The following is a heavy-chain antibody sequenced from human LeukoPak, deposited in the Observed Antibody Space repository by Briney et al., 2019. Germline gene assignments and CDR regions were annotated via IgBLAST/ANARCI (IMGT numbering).Heavy chain of an antibody. CDR1: GYTFTSYG. V-gene: IGHV1-18*01. Sequence: ASVKVSCKASGYTFTSYGLSWVRQAPGQGLEWMGWISACNGNTNYAQKFQGRITMTTDTSTSTAYMELRSLRSDDTAVYYCARDLKMGYSSGRYSWGTGSSNDYWGQGTLVTVSS. D-gene: IGHD6-19*01. J-gene: IGHJ4*02. CDR3: ARDLKMGYSSGRYSWGTGSSNDY. CDR2: ISACNGNT.